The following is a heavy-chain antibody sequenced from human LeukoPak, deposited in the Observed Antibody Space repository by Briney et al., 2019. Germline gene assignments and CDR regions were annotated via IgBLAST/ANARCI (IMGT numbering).Heavy chain of an antibody. D-gene: IGHD6-19*01. CDR1: GGSFSGYY. Sequence: SETLSLTCAVYGGSFSGYYWSWIRQPPGKGLEWIGEINHSGSTNYNPSLKSRVTISVDTSKNQFSLKLSSVTAADTAVHYCARLIAVAGTDYWGQGTLVTVSS. CDR2: INHSGST. V-gene: IGHV4-34*01. CDR3: ARLIAVAGTDY. J-gene: IGHJ4*02.